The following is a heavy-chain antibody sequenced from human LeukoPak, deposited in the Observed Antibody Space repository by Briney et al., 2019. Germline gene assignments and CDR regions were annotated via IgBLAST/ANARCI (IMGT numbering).Heavy chain of an antibody. CDR1: GFTVSTVY. CDR3: AREIGQLGGAFDI. J-gene: IGHJ3*02. CDR2: IYGGHTA. V-gene: IGHV3-53*01. Sequence: PGGSLRLSCAASGFTVSTVYMTWVRQAPGKGLEWVSVIYGGHTAYYADSVKDRFTISRDNPKNTLNLQMNSLRAEDTAVYYCAREIGQLGGAFDIWGQGTMATVSS. D-gene: IGHD7-27*01.